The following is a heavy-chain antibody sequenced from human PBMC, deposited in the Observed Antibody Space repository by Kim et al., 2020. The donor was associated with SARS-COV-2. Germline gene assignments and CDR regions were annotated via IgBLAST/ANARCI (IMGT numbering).Heavy chain of an antibody. CDR3: VVYYGSGSYSGATFDY. Sequence: GGSLRLSCAASGFTFSSYAMHWVRQAPGKGLEWVAVISYDGSNKYYADSVKGRFTISRDNSKNTLYLQMNSLRAEDTAVYYCVVYYGSGSYSGATFDYWG. D-gene: IGHD3-10*01. CDR2: ISYDGSNK. J-gene: IGHJ4*01. V-gene: IGHV3-30-3*01. CDR1: GFTFSSYA.